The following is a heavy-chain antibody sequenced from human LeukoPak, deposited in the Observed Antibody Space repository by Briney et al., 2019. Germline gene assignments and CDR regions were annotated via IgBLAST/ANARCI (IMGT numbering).Heavy chain of an antibody. CDR2: IKEDGSEK. D-gene: IGHD6-25*01. J-gene: IGHJ3*02. Sequence: GGSLRLSCAVSGFTFSSYWMTWVRQAPGKGLEWVANIKEDGSEKYYVDSVEGRFTISRDNAKNSLYLQMNSLRAEDTAVYYCARVEERQDAFDIWGQGTMVTVSS. V-gene: IGHV3-7*01. CDR3: ARVEERQDAFDI. CDR1: GFTFSSYW.